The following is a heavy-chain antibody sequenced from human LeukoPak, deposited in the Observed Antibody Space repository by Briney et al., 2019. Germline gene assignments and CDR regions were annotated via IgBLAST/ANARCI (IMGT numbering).Heavy chain of an antibody. Sequence: PGGSLRLSCAASGFTFSSYWMYWVRHAPGKGLVWVSRISGDGSSTTYADSVKGRFTIARDNAKNTLYLQMNSLRAEDTAVYYCARGPTLFDYWGQGTLVTVSS. CDR3: ARGPTLFDY. D-gene: IGHD1-26*01. CDR1: GFTFSSYW. V-gene: IGHV3-74*01. J-gene: IGHJ4*02. CDR2: ISGDGSST.